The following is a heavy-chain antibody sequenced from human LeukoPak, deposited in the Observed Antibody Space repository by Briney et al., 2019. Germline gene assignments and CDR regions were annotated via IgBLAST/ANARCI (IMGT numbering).Heavy chain of an antibody. V-gene: IGHV6-1*01. Sequence: SETLSLTSAISGDCVSINSAGWDWVRQSPSRGLEWLGRTYYGSKWYSDYALSVESPLTIHPDTSKNQFSLQQNSVTPEHTAVYYCARDSSGWRSIFVYWGQGTLVSVSS. CDR3: ARDSSGWRSIFVY. CDR1: GDCVSINSAG. CDR2: TYYGSKWYS. D-gene: IGHD6-19*01. J-gene: IGHJ4*02.